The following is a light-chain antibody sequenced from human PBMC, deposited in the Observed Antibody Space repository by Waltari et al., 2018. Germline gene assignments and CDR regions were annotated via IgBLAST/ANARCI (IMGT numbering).Light chain of an antibody. V-gene: IGKV3-15*01. CDR3: QQYGSSLT. CDR1: QSGSSN. Sequence: EILMTQSPATLSVSPGERATPSCRASQSGSSNLAWYQQKPGQAPRLLIYGASTRATGIPARFSGSGSGTEFTLTISSLQSEDFAVYYCQQYGSSLTFGGGTKVEIK. CDR2: GAS. J-gene: IGKJ4*01.